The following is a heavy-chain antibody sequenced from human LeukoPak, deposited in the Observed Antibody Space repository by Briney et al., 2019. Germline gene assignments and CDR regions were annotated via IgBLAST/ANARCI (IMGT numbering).Heavy chain of an antibody. CDR1: GGSISSGGYY. D-gene: IGHD6-13*01. CDR2: IYYSGST. V-gene: IGHV4-31*03. J-gene: IGHJ4*02. CDR3: ARGFASSWYYFDY. Sequence: PSETLSLTCTVSGGSISSGGYYWSWIRQHPGKGLEWIGYIYYSGSTYYNPSLKSRVTISVDTSKNQFSLKLNSVTAADTAVYYCARGFASSWYYFDYWGQGTLVTVSA.